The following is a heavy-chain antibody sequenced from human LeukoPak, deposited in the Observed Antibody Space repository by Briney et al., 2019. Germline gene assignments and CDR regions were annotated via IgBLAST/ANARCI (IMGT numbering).Heavy chain of an antibody. CDR1: GFTFRSYW. D-gene: IGHD5-18*01. CDR2: IKEDGSEK. CDR3: ARDHNYGSDY. Sequence: GGSLRLSCAASGFTFRSYWMSWVRQAPGKGLEWVANIKEDGSEKYYVDSVKGRFTISRDSAKNSLYLQINSLRVEDTAVYYCARDHNYGSDYWGQGTLVTVSS. J-gene: IGHJ4*02. V-gene: IGHV3-7*03.